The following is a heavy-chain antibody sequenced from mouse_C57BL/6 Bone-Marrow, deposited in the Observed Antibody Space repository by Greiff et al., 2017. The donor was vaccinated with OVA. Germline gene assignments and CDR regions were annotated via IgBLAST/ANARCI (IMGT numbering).Heavy chain of an antibody. CDR2: ISDGGSYT. D-gene: IGHD2-4*01. Sequence: VESGGGLVKPGGSLKLSCAASGFTFSSYAMSWVRQTPEKRLEWVATISDGGSYTYYPDNVKGRFTISRDNAKNNLYLQMSHLKSEDTAMYYCARGYDYDFDYWGQGTTLTVSS. CDR3: ARGYDYDFDY. V-gene: IGHV5-4*01. CDR1: GFTFSSYA. J-gene: IGHJ2*01.